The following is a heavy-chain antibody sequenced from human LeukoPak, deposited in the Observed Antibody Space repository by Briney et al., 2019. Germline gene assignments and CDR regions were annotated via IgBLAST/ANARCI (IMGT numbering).Heavy chain of an antibody. CDR3: ANGAVYCTSPKYPTGSAPSCFAH. Sequence: GGSLRLSCEASGFTFKTYGMHWVRQAPGKGLEWLAVRSYDERNKYYGDSVKGRFTISRDNSKNPLYLQMSSLRPEDTAVYYCANGAVYCTSPKYPTGSAPSCFAHWGQGTLVTVSS. J-gene: IGHJ4*02. D-gene: IGHD2-2*01. CDR1: GFTFKTYG. V-gene: IGHV3-30*18. CDR2: RSYDERNK.